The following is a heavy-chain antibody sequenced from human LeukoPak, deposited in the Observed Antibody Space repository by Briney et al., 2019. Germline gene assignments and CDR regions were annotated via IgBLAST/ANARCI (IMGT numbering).Heavy chain of an antibody. V-gene: IGHV1-69*05. D-gene: IGHD1-26*01. CDR1: GGTFSSYA. CDR3: ARDRSEGGWPDAFDT. Sequence: SVKVSCKASGGTFSSYAINWVRQAPGQGLEWMGGIIPIFGTSHYAQKFQGRVTITTDESTSTDYMELRSLRYEDTAVYYCARDRSEGGWPDAFDTWGQGTMVTVSS. CDR2: IIPIFGTS. J-gene: IGHJ3*02.